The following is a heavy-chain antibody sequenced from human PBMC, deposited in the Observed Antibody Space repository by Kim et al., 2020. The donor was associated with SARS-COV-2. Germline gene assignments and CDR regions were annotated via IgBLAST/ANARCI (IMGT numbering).Heavy chain of an antibody. V-gene: IGHV5-51*01. Sequence: SPSCQGQDTISADKSISTAYLQWSSLKASDTAMYYCARPGGDGGTHFDYWGQGTLVTVSS. CDR3: ARPGGDGGTHFDY. D-gene: IGHD1-1*01. J-gene: IGHJ4*02.